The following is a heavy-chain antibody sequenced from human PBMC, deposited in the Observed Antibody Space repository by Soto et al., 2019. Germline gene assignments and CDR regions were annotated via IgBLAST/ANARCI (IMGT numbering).Heavy chain of an antibody. CDR3: ATYRGSLVTGTRNFDY. Sequence: PGESLKISCKGSGYSFTSYWIGWVRQMPGKGLEWMGIIYPGDSDTRYSPSFQGQVTISADKSISTAYLQWSSLKASDTAMYYCATYRGSLVTGTRNFDYWGQGTLVTVSS. CDR1: GYSFTSYW. V-gene: IGHV5-51*01. CDR2: IYPGDSDT. J-gene: IGHJ4*02. D-gene: IGHD3-10*01.